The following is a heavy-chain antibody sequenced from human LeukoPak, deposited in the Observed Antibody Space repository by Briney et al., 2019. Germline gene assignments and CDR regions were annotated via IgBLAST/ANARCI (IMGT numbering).Heavy chain of an antibody. CDR3: ARLDIAVAGLDY. V-gene: IGHV4-39*01. CDR2: IYYSGST. J-gene: IGHJ4*02. Sequence: PSETLSLTCTVSGGSISSSSYYWGWIRQPPGKGLEWIGSIYYSGSTYYNPSLKSRVTISVDTSKNQFSPKLSSVTAADTAVYYCARLDIAVAGLDYWGQGTLVTVSS. D-gene: IGHD6-19*01. CDR1: GGSISSSSYY.